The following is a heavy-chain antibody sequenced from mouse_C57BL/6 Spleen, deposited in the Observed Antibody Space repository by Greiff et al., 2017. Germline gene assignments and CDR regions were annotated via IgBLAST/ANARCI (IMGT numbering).Heavy chain of an antibody. CDR3: ARREILVFDGYPYYYAMYY. J-gene: IGHJ4*01. V-gene: IGHV1-9*01. CDR2: ILPGSGST. CDR1: GYTFTGYW. D-gene: IGHD2-3*01. Sequence: QVQLKESGAELMKPGASVKLSCKATGYTFTGYWIEWVKQRPGHGLEWIGEILPGSGSTNYNEKFKGKATFTADTFSNTAYMQLSSLTTEDSAISDCARREILVFDGYPYYYAMYYWGQGTSVTVSS.